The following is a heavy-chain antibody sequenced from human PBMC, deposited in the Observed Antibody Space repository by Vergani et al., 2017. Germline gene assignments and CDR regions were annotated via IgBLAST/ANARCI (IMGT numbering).Heavy chain of an antibody. CDR3: ARDRSNSSSWGPIGY. Sequence: VQLVESGGGVVQPGRSLRLSCAASGFTFSSYGMHWVRQAPGKGLEWVAVIWYDGSNKYYADSVKGRFTISRDNSKNTLYLQMNSLRAEDTAVYYCARDRSNSSSWGPIGYWGQGTLVTVSS. V-gene: IGHV3-33*01. D-gene: IGHD6-13*01. CDR2: IWYDGSNK. CDR1: GFTFSSYG. J-gene: IGHJ4*02.